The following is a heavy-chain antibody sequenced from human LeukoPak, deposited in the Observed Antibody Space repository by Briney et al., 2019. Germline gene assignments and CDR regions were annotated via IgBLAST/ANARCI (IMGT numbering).Heavy chain of an antibody. J-gene: IGHJ1*01. V-gene: IGHV4-38-2*02. CDR2: IYHSGST. Sequence: SETLSLTCTVSGYSISSGYHWGWIRQPPGKGLEWIGSIYHSGSTYYNPFLKSRVTISVDTSKNQFSLKLSSVTAADTAVYYCARASRVKGYFQHWGQGTLVTVSS. D-gene: IGHD3-10*01. CDR3: ARASRVKGYFQH. CDR1: GYSISSGYH.